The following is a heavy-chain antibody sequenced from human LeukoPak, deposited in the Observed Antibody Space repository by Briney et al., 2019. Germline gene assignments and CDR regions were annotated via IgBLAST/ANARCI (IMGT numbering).Heavy chain of an antibody. CDR3: ARGPHTRRWLQLAFDI. CDR1: GFTFSSYW. V-gene: IGHV3-7*03. CDR2: IKQDGSDT. D-gene: IGHD5-24*01. J-gene: IGHJ3*02. Sequence: GGSLRLSCAVSGFTFSSYWVTWVRQAPGKGLEWVANIKQDGSDTYSVDSVKGRFTISRDNAKNSLYLEMNSLRVEDTAVYYCARGPHTRRWLQLAFDIWGQGTMVTVSS.